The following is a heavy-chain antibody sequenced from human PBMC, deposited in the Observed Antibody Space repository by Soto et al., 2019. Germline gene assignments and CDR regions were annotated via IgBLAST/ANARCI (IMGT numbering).Heavy chain of an antibody. CDR1: GGSISSGGYY. V-gene: IGHV4-31*03. CDR3: ARGHSLLLWFGEVGMDV. D-gene: IGHD3-10*01. Sequence: SETLSLTCTVSGGSISSGGYYWSWIRQHPGKGLEWIGYIYYSGFTYYTPSLKSRVTMSVDTSKNQFSLKLSSVTAADTAVYYCARGHSLLLWFGEVGMDVWGQGTTVTVSS. CDR2: IYYSGFT. J-gene: IGHJ6*02.